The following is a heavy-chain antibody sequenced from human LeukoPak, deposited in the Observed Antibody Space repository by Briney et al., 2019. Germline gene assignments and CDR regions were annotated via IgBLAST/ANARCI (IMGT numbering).Heavy chain of an antibody. CDR3: ARLEYCTNGVCYTIDY. CDR1: GYTFTSYG. Sequence: GASVKVSCKASGYTFTSYGISWVRQAPGQGLEWMGWINPNSGGTNYAQKFQGRVTMTRDTSISTAYMELSRLRSDDTAVYYCARLEYCTNGVCYTIDYWGQGTLVTVSS. J-gene: IGHJ4*02. V-gene: IGHV1-2*02. D-gene: IGHD2-8*01. CDR2: INPNSGGT.